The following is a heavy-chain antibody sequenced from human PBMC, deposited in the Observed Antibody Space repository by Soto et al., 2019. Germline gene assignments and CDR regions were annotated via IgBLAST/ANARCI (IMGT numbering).Heavy chain of an antibody. Sequence: PGGSLRLSCAASGFTFSNYAMSWVCQAPGKGLEWVSVISGSGGSIYSADSVKGRFTISRDNSKSTLHLQMNSLRAEDAAVYYCAKVDILTTSNPYYFDYWGQGT. CDR2: ISGSGGSI. J-gene: IGHJ4*02. CDR3: AKVDILTTSNPYYFDY. V-gene: IGHV3-23*01. CDR1: GFTFSNYA. D-gene: IGHD4-17*01.